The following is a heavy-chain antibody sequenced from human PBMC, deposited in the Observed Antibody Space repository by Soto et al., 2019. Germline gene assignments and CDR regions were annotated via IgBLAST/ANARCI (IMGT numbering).Heavy chain of an antibody. CDR1: VGTFSSYA. CDR3: GRSAGITMIGGYGLEV. J-gene: IGHJ6*02. D-gene: IGHD3-22*01. CDR2: IIPIFGTA. V-gene: IGHV1-69*01. Sequence: QVQLVQSGAEVKKPWASEKVSCKASVGTFSSYAISWVRQDPGQGLEWMGGIIPIFGTANDAQKFQGRFTMTADESTSRAYMAQSSLRSADKAVYYCGRSAGITMIGGYGLEVWGQGTTVTVSS.